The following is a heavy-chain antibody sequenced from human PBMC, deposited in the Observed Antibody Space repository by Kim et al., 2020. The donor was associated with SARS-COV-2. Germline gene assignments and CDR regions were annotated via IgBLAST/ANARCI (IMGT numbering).Heavy chain of an antibody. J-gene: IGHJ4*02. Sequence: GGSLRLSCAASGFTFDDYGMSWVRQAPGKGLEWVSGINWNGGSTGYADSVKGRFIISRDNAKNSLYLQMDSLRAEDTALYHCARSYDSSGYYHLPPDYWGQGTLVTVSS. CDR1: GFTFDDYG. CDR3: ARSYDSSGYYHLPPDY. D-gene: IGHD3-22*01. CDR2: INWNGGST. V-gene: IGHV3-20*01.